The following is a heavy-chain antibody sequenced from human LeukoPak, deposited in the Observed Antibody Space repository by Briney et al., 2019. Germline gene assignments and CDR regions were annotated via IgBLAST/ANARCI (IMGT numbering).Heavy chain of an antibody. CDR1: GGSISSALYH. CDR3: ARQEIGLRSFDP. V-gene: IGHV4-39*01. Sequence: KTSETLSLTRTVSGGSISSALYHWGWIRQPPGKNLEWLGSVYYTGSTHNNPSLKSRVTISVDTSKNQFSLNLSSVTAADTAVYYCARQEIGLRSFDPWGQGTLVTVSS. CDR2: VYYTGST. D-gene: IGHD3/OR15-3a*01. J-gene: IGHJ5*02.